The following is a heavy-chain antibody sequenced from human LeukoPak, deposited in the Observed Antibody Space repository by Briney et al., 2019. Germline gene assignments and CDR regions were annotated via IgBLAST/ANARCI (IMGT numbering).Heavy chain of an antibody. CDR3: ARDRRTYYYDSRSAFDI. D-gene: IGHD3-22*01. Sequence: SETLSLTCTVSGYSISSGYYWGWIRQPPGKGLEWIGSIYHSGSTYYNPSLKSRVTISVDTSKNQFSLKLSSVTAADTAVYYCARDRRTYYYDSRSAFDIWGQGTMVTVSS. CDR2: IYHSGST. V-gene: IGHV4-38-2*02. CDR1: GYSISSGYY. J-gene: IGHJ3*02.